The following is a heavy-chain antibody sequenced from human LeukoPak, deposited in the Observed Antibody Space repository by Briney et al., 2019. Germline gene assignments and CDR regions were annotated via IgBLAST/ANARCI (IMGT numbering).Heavy chain of an antibody. CDR3: ARRFGSCSGSTCYSDY. CDR1: GFTFSSYE. D-gene: IGHD2-15*01. CDR2: ISSTGSNI. J-gene: IGHJ4*02. V-gene: IGHV3-21*01. Sequence: PGGSLRLSCAASGFTFSSYEMNWVRQAPGKGLEWVSAISSTGSNIYYADSVKGRFTMSRDNAKNSLYLQMNSLRAEDTAVYYCARRFGSCSGSTCYSDYWGQGTLVTVSS.